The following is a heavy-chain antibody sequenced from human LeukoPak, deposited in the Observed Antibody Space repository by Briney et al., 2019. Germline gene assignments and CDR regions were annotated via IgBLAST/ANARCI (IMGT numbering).Heavy chain of an antibody. D-gene: IGHD1-26*01. J-gene: IGHJ4*02. CDR3: ARGLRRGVGATYGY. V-gene: IGHV1-8*03. CDR2: MNPNSGNT. Sequence: ASVKVSCKASGYTFTSYDINWVRQATGQGLEWRGWMNPNSGNTGYAQKFQGRVTITRNTSISTAYMELSSLRSEDTAVYYCARGLRRGVGATYGYWGQGTLVTVSS. CDR1: GYTFTSYD.